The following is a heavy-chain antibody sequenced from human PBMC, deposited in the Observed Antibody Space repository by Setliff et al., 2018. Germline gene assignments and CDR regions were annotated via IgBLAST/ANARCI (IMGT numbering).Heavy chain of an antibody. CDR3: ARGVSSVSWTPRY. D-gene: IGHD6-19*01. J-gene: IGHJ4*02. CDR1: GDSMNDNH. V-gene: IGHV4-4*08. Sequence: PSETLSLTCNVSGDSMNDNHWTWIRQPPGKGLEWIGYIYTSGGTNYNPSLKSRVTISVDMSKNQFSLKLSSVIAADTAAYYCARGVSSVSWTPRYWGRGTLVTVSS. CDR2: IYTSGGT.